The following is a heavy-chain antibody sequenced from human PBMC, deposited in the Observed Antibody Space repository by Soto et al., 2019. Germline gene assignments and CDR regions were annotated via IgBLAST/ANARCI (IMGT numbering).Heavy chain of an antibody. D-gene: IGHD5-18*01. CDR2: ISAYNGNT. V-gene: IGHV1-18*01. CDR3: ARDRWDTAMAEPFDY. Sequence: GASVKVSCKASGYTFTSYGISWVRQAPGQGLEWMGWISAYNGNTNYAQKLQGRVTMTTDTSTSTAYMELRSLRSDDTAVYYCARDRWDTAMAEPFDYWGQGTLVTVSS. J-gene: IGHJ4*02. CDR1: GYTFTSYG.